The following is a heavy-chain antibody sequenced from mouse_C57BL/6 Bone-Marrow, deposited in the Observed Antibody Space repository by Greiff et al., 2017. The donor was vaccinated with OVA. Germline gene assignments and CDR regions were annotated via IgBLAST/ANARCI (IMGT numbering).Heavy chain of an antibody. J-gene: IGHJ1*03. V-gene: IGHV14-4*01. D-gene: IGHD2-3*01. CDR3: TFYGGYYFWYFDV. Sequence: EVQLQQSGAELVRPGASVKLSCTASGFNIKDDYMHWVKQRPEQGLEWIGWIDPENGDTEYASKFQGKATITADTSSNTAYLQLSSLTSEDTAVYYCTFYGGYYFWYFDVWGTGTTVTVSS. CDR2: IDPENGDT. CDR1: GFNIKDDY.